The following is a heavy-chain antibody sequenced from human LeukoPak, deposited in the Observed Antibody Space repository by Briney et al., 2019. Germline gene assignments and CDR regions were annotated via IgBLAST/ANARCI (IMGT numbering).Heavy chain of an antibody. V-gene: IGHV1-18*01. D-gene: IGHD6-13*01. CDR3: ARDSRIAAAGTGTFDFDY. CDR2: ISAYNGNT. J-gene: IGHJ4*02. Sequence: GASVKVSCKASGYTFTSYGISWVRQAPGQGLEWMGWISAYNGNTNYAQKLQGRVTMTTDTSTSTAYMELRSLRSDDTAVYYCARDSRIAAAGTGTFDFDYWGQGILVTVSS. CDR1: GYTFTSYG.